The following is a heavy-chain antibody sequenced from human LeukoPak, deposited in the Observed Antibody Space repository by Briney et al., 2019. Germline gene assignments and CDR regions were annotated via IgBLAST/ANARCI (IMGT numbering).Heavy chain of an antibody. CDR1: GGSFSGYY. V-gene: IGHV4-34*01. CDR3: ARVNSCGSCYHDY. J-gene: IGHJ4*02. Sequence: SETLSLTCAGYGGSFSGYYWSGIRQPPGKGLEWIGEINHSGSTNYNPSLKSRVTISVDTSKNQFSLKLSSVTAADTAVYYFARVNSCGSCYHDYWGQGTLVTVSS. D-gene: IGHD2-15*01. CDR2: INHSGST.